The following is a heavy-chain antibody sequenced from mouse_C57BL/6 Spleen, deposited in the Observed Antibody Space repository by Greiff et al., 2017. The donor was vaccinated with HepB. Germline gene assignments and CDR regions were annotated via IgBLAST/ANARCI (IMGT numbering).Heavy chain of an antibody. V-gene: IGHV5-4*01. CDR2: ISDGGSYT. Sequence: EVQRVESGGGLVKPGGSLKLSCAASGFTFSSYAMSWVRQTPEKRLEWVATISDGGSYTYYPDNVKGRFTISRDNAKNNLYLQMSHLKSEDTAMYYCARVGYGSSYVGYAMDYWGQGTSVTVSS. J-gene: IGHJ4*01. CDR3: ARVGYGSSYVGYAMDY. CDR1: GFTFSSYA. D-gene: IGHD1-1*01.